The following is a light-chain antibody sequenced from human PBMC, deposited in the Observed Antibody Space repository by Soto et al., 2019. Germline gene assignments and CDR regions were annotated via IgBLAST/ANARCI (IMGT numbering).Light chain of an antibody. J-gene: IGLJ2*01. V-gene: IGLV1-40*01. CDR1: TSNLGAGYD. CDR3: QVWDTGSDHVV. Sequence: QSVLTQPPSVSGAPGQRVTLSCTGNTSNLGAGYDVHWYQQLPGAAPKLVIFGNRNRPSGVPERFSGSNSGNTATLTISRVEAGDEADYYCQVWDTGSDHVVFGGGTKLTVL. CDR2: GNR.